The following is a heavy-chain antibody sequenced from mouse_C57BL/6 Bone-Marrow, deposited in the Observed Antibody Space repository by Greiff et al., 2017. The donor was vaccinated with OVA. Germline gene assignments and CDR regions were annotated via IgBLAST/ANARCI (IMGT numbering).Heavy chain of an antibody. J-gene: IGHJ2*01. V-gene: IGHV14-4*01. CDR1: GFNIKDYY. Sequence: VQLQQSGAELVRPGASVKLSCTASGFNIKDYYMHWVKERPEQGLEWIGWIDPENGDTEYASKFQGKATITADTSSKTVYLHLSSLTSEDTAVYYCTRGYYFDYWGQGTTLTVSS. CDR2: IDPENGDT. CDR3: TRGYYFDY.